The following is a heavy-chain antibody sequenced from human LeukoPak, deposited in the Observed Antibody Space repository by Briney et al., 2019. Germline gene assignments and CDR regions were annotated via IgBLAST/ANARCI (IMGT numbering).Heavy chain of an antibody. J-gene: IGHJ4*02. CDR3: ARGDGSSSYHYFDY. CDR1: GFTFSNAW. CDR2: ISSSSSYI. D-gene: IGHD6-13*01. V-gene: IGHV3-21*01. Sequence: AGGSLRLSCAASGFTFSNAWMNWVRQAPGKGLEWVSSISSSSSYIYYADSVKGRFTISRDNAKNSLYLQMNSLRAEDSAVYYCARGDGSSSYHYFDYWGQGTLVTVSS.